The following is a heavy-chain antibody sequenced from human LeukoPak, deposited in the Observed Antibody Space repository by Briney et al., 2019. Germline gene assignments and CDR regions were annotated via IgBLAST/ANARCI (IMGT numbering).Heavy chain of an antibody. J-gene: IGHJ4*02. CDR3: ARGGDRRGFDY. Sequence: SQTLSLTCTVSGGSISDGGYYWSWIRQHPGKGMEWIGYIYDSGTTYYSPALQSRVTISVDTSDNKFSLKLKSLTAADTAVYYCARGGDRRGFDYWGQGTLVTVSS. V-gene: IGHV4-31*03. CDR2: IYDSGTT. D-gene: IGHD1-14*01. CDR1: GGSISDGGYY.